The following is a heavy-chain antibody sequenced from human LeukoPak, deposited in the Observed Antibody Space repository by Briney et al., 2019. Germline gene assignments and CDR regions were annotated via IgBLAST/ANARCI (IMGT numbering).Heavy chain of an antibody. CDR1: GGSISSYY. V-gene: IGHV4-59*01. J-gene: IGHJ5*02. CDR2: IYYSRST. D-gene: IGHD3-3*01. CDR3: ARSFGVLRFLEWLFPGWFDP. Sequence: PSETLSLTCTVSGGSISSYYWSWIRQPPGKGLEWIGYIYYSRSTNYNPSLKSRVTISVDTSKNQFSLKLSSVTAADTAVYYCARSFGVLRFLEWLFPGWFDPWGQGTLVTVSS.